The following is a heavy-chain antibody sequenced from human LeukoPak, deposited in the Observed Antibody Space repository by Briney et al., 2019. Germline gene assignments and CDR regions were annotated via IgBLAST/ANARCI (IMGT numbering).Heavy chain of an antibody. D-gene: IGHD6-25*01. CDR3: ARDPPRAAWVFDY. V-gene: IGHV3-23*01. Sequence: GGSLRLSCAASGFTFSNYAMSWVRQAPGKALEWVSAITSGGGTTYYAGSVKGRFTISRDNSKNTLYLQMNSLRAEDTAVYYCARDPPRAAWVFDYWGLGTLVSVSS. J-gene: IGHJ4*02. CDR2: ITSGGGTT. CDR1: GFTFSNYA.